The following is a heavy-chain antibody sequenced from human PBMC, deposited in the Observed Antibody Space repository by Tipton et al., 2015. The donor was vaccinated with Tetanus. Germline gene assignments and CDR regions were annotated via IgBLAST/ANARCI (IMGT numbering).Heavy chain of an antibody. CDR3: AREADCSGGSCFSGDFDN. Sequence: CAASGFIFSSYGIHRVRQAPGKGLEWVAVSWYDGTDKYYADSVKGRFTISRDNSKNTLYPQMNSLRAEDTAVYYCAREADCSGGSCFSGDFDNWGQGTQVTVSS. CDR1: GFIFSSYG. V-gene: IGHV3-33*01. J-gene: IGHJ4*02. D-gene: IGHD2-15*01. CDR2: SWYDGTDK.